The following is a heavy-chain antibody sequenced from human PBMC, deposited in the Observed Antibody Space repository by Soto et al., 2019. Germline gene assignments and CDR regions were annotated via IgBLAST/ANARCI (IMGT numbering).Heavy chain of an antibody. Sequence: QVQLVESGGGVVQPGRSLRLSCAASGFTFSSYAMHWVRQAPGKGLEWVAVISYDGSNKYYADSVKGRFTISRDNSKNTLYLQMNSLRAEDTAVYYCARDHYDFWSGYYGYYYYGMDVRGQGTTVTVSS. CDR3: ARDHYDFWSGYYGYYYYGMDV. CDR1: GFTFSSYA. V-gene: IGHV3-30-3*01. D-gene: IGHD3-3*01. CDR2: ISYDGSNK. J-gene: IGHJ6*02.